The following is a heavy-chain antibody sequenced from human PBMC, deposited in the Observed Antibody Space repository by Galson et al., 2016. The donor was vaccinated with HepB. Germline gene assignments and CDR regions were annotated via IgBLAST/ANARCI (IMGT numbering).Heavy chain of an antibody. CDR2: ISPYNGNS. V-gene: IGHV1-18*01. J-gene: IGHJ4*02. D-gene: IGHD3-22*01. CDR1: GYTFTNYG. CDR3: ARCSDNSGYYFVRVDLDY. Sequence: SVKVSCKASGYTFTNYGFSWVRQAPGQGLEWMGWISPYNGNSNYAQKFQGRVTMTTDTSTNTAYMELRSLRSDDTAVYYCARCSDNSGYYFVRVDLDYWGQGTVVTVSS.